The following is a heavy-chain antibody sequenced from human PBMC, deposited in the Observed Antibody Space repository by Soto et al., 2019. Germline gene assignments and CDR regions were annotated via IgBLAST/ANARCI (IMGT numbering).Heavy chain of an antibody. CDR1: GYTFSNYN. J-gene: IGHJ6*03. Sequence: ASVKVSCKASGYTFSNYNIIWVRQASGQGLEWMGWMNPDSGNTGYAEKFQGRVTMTRNRSISTAYMELSGLRSEDTAVYYCAREAASDPSFYYHYMDVWGKGTTVTVSS. CDR2: MNPDSGNT. D-gene: IGHD6-25*01. V-gene: IGHV1-8*01. CDR3: AREAASDPSFYYHYMDV.